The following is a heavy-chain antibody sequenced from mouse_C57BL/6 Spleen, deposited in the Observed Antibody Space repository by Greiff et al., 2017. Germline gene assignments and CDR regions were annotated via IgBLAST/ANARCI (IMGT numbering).Heavy chain of an antibody. Sequence: EVKLMESGGGLVKPGGSLKLSCAASGFTFSSYAMSWVRQTPEKRLEWVATISDGGSYTYYPDNVKGRFTISRDNAKNNLYLQMSHLKSEDTAMYYCAREGAAYYSNYAGFTGYVDVWGTGTTVTVSS. CDR1: GFTFSSYA. CDR2: ISDGGSYT. V-gene: IGHV5-4*03. D-gene: IGHD2-5*01. J-gene: IGHJ1*03. CDR3: AREGAAYYSNYAGFTGYVDV.